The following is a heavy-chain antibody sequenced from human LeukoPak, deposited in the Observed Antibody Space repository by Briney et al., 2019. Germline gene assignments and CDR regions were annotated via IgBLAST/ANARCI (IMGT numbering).Heavy chain of an antibody. CDR3: ARDRRAEYYFDY. J-gene: IGHJ4*02. CDR2: IYYSGST. V-gene: IGHV4-59*12. D-gene: IGHD2/OR15-2a*01. Sequence: SETLSLTCTVSGGSISSYYWSWIRQPPGKGLEWIGYIYYSGSTNYNPSLKSRVTISVDKSKNQFSLKLSSVTAADTAVYYCARDRRAEYYFDYWGQGTLVTVSS. CDR1: GGSISSYY.